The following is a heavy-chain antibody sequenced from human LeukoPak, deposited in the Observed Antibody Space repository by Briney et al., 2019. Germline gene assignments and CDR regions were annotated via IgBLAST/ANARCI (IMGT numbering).Heavy chain of an antibody. CDR3: ARDPGGYNTLYYYVDV. CDR2: INPNSGGT. V-gene: IGHV1-2*02. J-gene: IGHJ6*03. CDR1: GYRFTGYY. Sequence: GASVKVSCKTSGYRFTGYYMHWVRQAPGQGLEWMGWINPNSGGTKYAQKFQGRVTMTRDTSISTAYMELSRLRSDDTAVYYCARDPGGYNTLYYYVDVWGKGTTVTVSS. D-gene: IGHD5-24*01.